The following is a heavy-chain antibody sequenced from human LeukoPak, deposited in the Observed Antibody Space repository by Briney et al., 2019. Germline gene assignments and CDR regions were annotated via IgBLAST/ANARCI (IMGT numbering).Heavy chain of an antibody. Sequence: GGSLRLSCAASGFTFSSYGMHWVRQAPGKGLEWVSYISSSSSTIYYADSVKGRFTISRDNAKNSLYLQMNSLRAEDTAVYYCAREITIFGVVIQFDYWGQGTLVTVSS. D-gene: IGHD3-3*01. CDR3: AREITIFGVVIQFDY. CDR1: GFTFSSYG. V-gene: IGHV3-48*01. CDR2: ISSSSSTI. J-gene: IGHJ4*02.